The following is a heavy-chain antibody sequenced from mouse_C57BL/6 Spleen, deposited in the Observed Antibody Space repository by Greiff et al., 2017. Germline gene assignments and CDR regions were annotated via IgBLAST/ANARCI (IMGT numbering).Heavy chain of an antibody. CDR1: GFTFSSYG. CDR2: ISDGGSYT. J-gene: IGHJ2*01. CDR3: ARDDNMKSFDY. Sequence: EVHLLESGAGLVKPGGSLKLSCAASGFTFSSYGMSWVRQTPEKRLEWVGTISDGGSYTYYPDKVKGRFTITRDNANSNLYLQMSHLKAEDTAIYYCARDDNMKSFDYWGQGTTLTVSS. D-gene: IGHD1-3*01. V-gene: IGHV5-4*01.